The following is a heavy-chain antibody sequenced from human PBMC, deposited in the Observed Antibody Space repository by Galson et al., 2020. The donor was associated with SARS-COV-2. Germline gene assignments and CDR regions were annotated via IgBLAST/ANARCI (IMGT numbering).Heavy chain of an antibody. Sequence: ASVKVSCKASGYTFTSYGISWVRQAPGQGLEWMGWISAYNGNTNYAQKLQGRVTMTTDTSTSTAYMELRCLRSDDTAVYYCAREGETSYYGYSWYFDLWGRGTLVTVSS. J-gene: IGHJ2*01. V-gene: IGHV1-18*01. D-gene: IGHD3-10*01. CDR2: ISAYNGNT. CDR1: GYTFTSYG. CDR3: AREGETSYYGYSWYFDL.